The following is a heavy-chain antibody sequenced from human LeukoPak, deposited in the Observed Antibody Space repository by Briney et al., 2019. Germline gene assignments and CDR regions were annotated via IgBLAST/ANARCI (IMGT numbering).Heavy chain of an antibody. V-gene: IGHV1-18*01. CDR3: ARTLSPPIQLYATF. CDR1: GYTFTSYG. J-gene: IGHJ4*02. CDR2: ISAYNGNT. Sequence: GASVKVSCKASGYTFTSYGISWVRQAPGQGLEWMGWISAYNGNTNYAQKLQGRVTVTTDTSTSTAYMELRSLRSDDTAVYYCARTLSPPIQLYATFWGQGTLVTVSS. D-gene: IGHD5-18*01.